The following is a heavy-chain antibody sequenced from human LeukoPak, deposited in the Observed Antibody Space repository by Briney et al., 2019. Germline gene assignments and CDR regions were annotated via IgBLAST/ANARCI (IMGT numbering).Heavy chain of an antibody. V-gene: IGHV1-69*04. CDR1: GGTFSSYT. CDR2: IIPILGIA. J-gene: IGHJ6*02. Sequence: AASVKVSCKASGGTFSSYTISWVRQAPGQGLEWMGRIIPILGIANYAQKFQGRVTITADKSTSTAYVELSSLRSEDTAVYYCARDSIVVVVAATGSYYGMDVWGQGTTVTVSS. D-gene: IGHD2-15*01. CDR3: ARDSIVVVVAATGSYYGMDV.